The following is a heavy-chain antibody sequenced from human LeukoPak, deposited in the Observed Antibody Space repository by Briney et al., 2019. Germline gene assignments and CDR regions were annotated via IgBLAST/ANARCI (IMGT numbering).Heavy chain of an antibody. CDR1: GFPFSRYW. J-gene: IGHJ4*02. CDR3: ARAGFTFSDYFGSFFDY. CDR2: IKLDGSEK. V-gene: IGHV3-7*01. D-gene: IGHD3-10*01. Sequence: GGSLRLSCAASGFPFSRYWMSWVRQAPGKGLEWVANIKLDGSEKYYVDSAKGRFTISRDNAKNSLYLQMNSLRAEDTAVYYCARAGFTFSDYFGSFFDYWGQGTLVTVSS.